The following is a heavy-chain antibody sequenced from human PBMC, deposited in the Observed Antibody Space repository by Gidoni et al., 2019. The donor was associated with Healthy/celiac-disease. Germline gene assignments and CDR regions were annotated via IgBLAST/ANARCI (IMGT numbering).Heavy chain of an antibody. CDR3: ARTVPGGGG. Sequence: EVQLVESGGGLVQPGGSLRLSCAAPGFTFSSYSMNWVRQAPGNGVEWFSYIGSSSNTIYYADSVKGLFTISRDKAKNSLFLQMNSLRAEATAVYYCARTVPGGGGWGQGTLVTVSS. V-gene: IGHV3-48*01. D-gene: IGHD3-16*01. CDR1: GFTFSSYS. J-gene: IGHJ4*02. CDR2: IGSSSNTI.